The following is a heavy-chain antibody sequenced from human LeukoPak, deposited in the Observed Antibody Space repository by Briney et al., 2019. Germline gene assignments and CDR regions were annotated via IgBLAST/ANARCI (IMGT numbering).Heavy chain of an antibody. J-gene: IGHJ4*02. CDR1: GGTFSSYA. CDR3: ARASYYYDSSGFPEWYFDY. Sequence: GASVKVSCKASGGTFSSYAISWVRQAPGQGLEWMGRIIPILGMANYAQKFQGRVTITADKSTSTAYMELSSLRSEDTAVYYCARASYYYDSSGFPEWYFDYWGQGTLVTVSS. V-gene: IGHV1-69*04. CDR2: IIPILGMA. D-gene: IGHD3-22*01.